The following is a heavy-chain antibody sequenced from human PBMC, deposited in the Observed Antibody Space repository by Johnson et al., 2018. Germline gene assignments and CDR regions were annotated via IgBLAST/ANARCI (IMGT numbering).Heavy chain of an antibody. CDR2: MNPNSGNS. CDR1: GYTFTSYD. CDR3: ARFVPLSGMDG. D-gene: IGHD2-8*01. Sequence: QVQLVQSGAEVKKPGASVKVSCQASGYTFTSYDINWVRQATGQGLEWMGWMNPNSGNSGYAQKFQDRVTMTRNTSISTAYMELSSLRSEETAGYFCARFVPLSGMDGWGQGTTVTVSS. J-gene: IGHJ6*02. V-gene: IGHV1-8*01.